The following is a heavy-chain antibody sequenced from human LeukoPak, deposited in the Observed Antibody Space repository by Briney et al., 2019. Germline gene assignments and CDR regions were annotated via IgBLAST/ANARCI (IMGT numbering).Heavy chain of an antibody. J-gene: IGHJ4*02. Sequence: GSVKVSCKASGYTFSGYYIHCVRQAPGQGLEWMGWINPNSGGTNYAQNFQGRVTMTRDTSISTAYMELSRLGSDDTAVYYCARSGHGAPYDYWGQGSLVTVSS. CDR2: INPNSGGT. D-gene: IGHD3-10*01. CDR3: ARSGHGAPYDY. V-gene: IGHV1-2*02. CDR1: GYTFSGYY.